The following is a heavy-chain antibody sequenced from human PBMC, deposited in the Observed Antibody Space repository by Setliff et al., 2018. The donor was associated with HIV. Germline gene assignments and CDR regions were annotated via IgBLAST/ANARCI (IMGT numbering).Heavy chain of an antibody. Sequence: PSETLSLTCTVSGGSVSTSTYYWGWIRQPPGKGLEYIGTLSYRGTTHYNSSLKSRIALSIDSSKNQFSLNLHFVTATDSALYYCATTRPISTGYPGFFDSWGQGIVVTVS. CDR3: ATTRPISTGYPGFFDS. CDR1: GGSVSTSTYY. J-gene: IGHJ4*02. V-gene: IGHV4-39*01. D-gene: IGHD3-9*01. CDR2: LSYRGTT.